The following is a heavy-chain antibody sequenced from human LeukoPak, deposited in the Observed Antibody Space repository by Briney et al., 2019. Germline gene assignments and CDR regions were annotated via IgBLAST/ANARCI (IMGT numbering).Heavy chain of an antibody. D-gene: IGHD6-13*01. CDR1: GFTFSSYG. CDR3: ARRGYSSSWDIPDY. V-gene: IGHV3-23*01. J-gene: IGHJ4*02. Sequence: GGSLRLSCAASGFTFSSYGMSWVRQAPGKGLEWVSAISGSGGSTYYADSVKGRFTISRDNAKSSLYLQMHSLRADDTAVYYCARRGYSSSWDIPDYWGQGTLVTVSS. CDR2: ISGSGGST.